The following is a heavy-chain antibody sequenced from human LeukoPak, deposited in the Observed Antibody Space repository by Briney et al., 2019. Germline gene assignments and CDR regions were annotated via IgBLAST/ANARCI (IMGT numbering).Heavy chain of an antibody. Sequence: GGSLRLSCAASGFTFSSYGMHWVRQAPGKGLEWVSFIRFDGTNKYYADSVKGRFTISRDNSKNTLYLQMNSLRAEDTAVYYCASSKGFDYWGQGTLVTVSS. CDR3: ASSKGFDY. CDR1: GFTFSSYG. J-gene: IGHJ4*02. V-gene: IGHV3-30*02. CDR2: IRFDGTNK.